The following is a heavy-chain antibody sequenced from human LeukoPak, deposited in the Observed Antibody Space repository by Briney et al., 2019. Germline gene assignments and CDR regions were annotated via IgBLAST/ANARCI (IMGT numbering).Heavy chain of an antibody. V-gene: IGHV3-53*01. CDR1: GFTVSSNY. Sequence: QAGGSLRLSCAASGFTVSSNYMSWVRQAPGKGLEWVSVIYSGGSTYYADSVKGRFTISRDNSKNTLYLQMNSLRAEDTAVYYCARLDYGSGKDYWGQGTLVTVSS. CDR2: IYSGGST. CDR3: ARLDYGSGKDY. D-gene: IGHD3-10*01. J-gene: IGHJ4*02.